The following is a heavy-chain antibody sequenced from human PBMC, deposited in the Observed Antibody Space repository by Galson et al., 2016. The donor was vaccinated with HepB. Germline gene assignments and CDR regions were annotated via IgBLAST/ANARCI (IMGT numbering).Heavy chain of an antibody. V-gene: IGHV1-69*13. J-gene: IGHJ6*02. CDR2: FVPMYGTA. D-gene: IGHD7-27*01. CDR3: GRDHGDDTYYYGMDV. Sequence: SVKVSCKASGGSFSRYAITWVRQAPGQGLEWMGGFVPMYGTANYARDFQGRVTMTADDSTSTAYLELRSLRSEDTAVYYCGRDHGDDTYYYGMDVWGQGTTVIVSS. CDR1: GGSFSRYA.